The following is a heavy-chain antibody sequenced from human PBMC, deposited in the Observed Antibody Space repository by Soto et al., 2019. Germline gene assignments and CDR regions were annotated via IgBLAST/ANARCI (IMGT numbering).Heavy chain of an antibody. J-gene: IGHJ4*02. CDR2: INHSGST. CDR1: GGSFSGYY. V-gene: IGHV4-34*01. Sequence: NPSETLSLTCAVYGGSFSGYYWSWIRQPPGKGLEWIGEINHSGSTNYNPSLKSRVTISVDTSKNQFSLKLSSVTAADTAVYYCARWGILGSMTTSEAGDYWGQGTLVTVSS. D-gene: IGHD4-4*01. CDR3: ARWGILGSMTTSEAGDY.